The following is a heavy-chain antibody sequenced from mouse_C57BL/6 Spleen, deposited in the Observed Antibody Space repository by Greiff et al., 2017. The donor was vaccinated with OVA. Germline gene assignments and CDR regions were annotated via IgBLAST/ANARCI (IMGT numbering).Heavy chain of an antibody. CDR3: ASHHYYGSSEGAMDY. V-gene: IGHV5-4*01. CDR1: GFTFSSYA. J-gene: IGHJ4*01. Sequence: EVQLQQSGGGLVKPGGSLKLSCAASGFTFSSYAMSWVRQTPEKRLEWVATISDGGSYTYYPDNVKGRFTISRDNAKNNLYLQMSHLKSEDTAMYYCASHHYYGSSEGAMDYWGQGTSVTVSS. D-gene: IGHD1-1*01. CDR2: ISDGGSYT.